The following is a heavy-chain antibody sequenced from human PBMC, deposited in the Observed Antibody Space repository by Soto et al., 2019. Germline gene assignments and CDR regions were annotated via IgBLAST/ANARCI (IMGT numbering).Heavy chain of an antibody. CDR3: AKGALVTSDYYYYMDV. CDR1: GFTFSTYG. J-gene: IGHJ6*03. CDR2: IGWNSVII. V-gene: IGHV3-9*01. Sequence: GGSLRLSCAASGFTFSTYGMHWVRQAPGKGLEWVSSIGWNSVIIAYADSVKGRFTISRDNAKNSLYLQMNSLRAEDTALYYCAKGALVTSDYYYYMDVWGKGTTVTVSS. D-gene: IGHD2-21*02.